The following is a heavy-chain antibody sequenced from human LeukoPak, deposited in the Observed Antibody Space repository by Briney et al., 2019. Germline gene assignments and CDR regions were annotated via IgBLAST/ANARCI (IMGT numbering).Heavy chain of an antibody. CDR1: GFSLTTDAVA. D-gene: IGHD2-21*02. Sequence: SGPTLVKPTQTLTLTCTFSGFSLTTDAVAVGWVRQPPGKALEWLTFIYGNVDKRYRPSLNSRLTITKDTSKNQVVLTMTDMDSVDTATYYCVHRRKVTSVDDWGQGTLVTVSS. CDR2: IYGNVDK. J-gene: IGHJ4*02. CDR3: VHRRKVTSVDD. V-gene: IGHV2-5*01.